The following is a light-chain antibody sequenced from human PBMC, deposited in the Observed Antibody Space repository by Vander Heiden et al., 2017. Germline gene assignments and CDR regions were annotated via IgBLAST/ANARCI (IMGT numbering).Light chain of an antibody. CDR1: TGAVTSAYY. V-gene: IGLV7-43*01. CDR3: LVYYGGALV. CDR2: GTS. Sequence: HTVVTQEPSLTVSPGGTVTLTCPSSTGAVTSAYYPNWFQQKPGQAPRALIYGTSNKHSWTPARFSGSLLGCKAALTLSGVQPEDEADYYCLVYYGGALVFGGGTKLTVL. J-gene: IGLJ3*02.